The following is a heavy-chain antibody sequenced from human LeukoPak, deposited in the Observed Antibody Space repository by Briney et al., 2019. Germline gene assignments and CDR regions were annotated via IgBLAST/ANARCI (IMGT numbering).Heavy chain of an antibody. D-gene: IGHD6-19*01. J-gene: IGHJ4*02. V-gene: IGHV1-2*04. CDR3: ALGTVAGNRFQFDY. Sequence: ASVKVSCKASGYTFTGYYMHWVRQAPGQGLEWMGWINPNSGGTNYAQKFQGWVTMTRDTSISTAYMELSRLRPDDTAVYYCALGTVAGNRFQFDYWGQGTLVTVSS. CDR1: GYTFTGYY. CDR2: INPNSGGT.